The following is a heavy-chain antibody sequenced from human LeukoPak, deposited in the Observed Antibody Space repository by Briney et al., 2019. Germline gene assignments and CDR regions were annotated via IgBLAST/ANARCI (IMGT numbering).Heavy chain of an antibody. J-gene: IGHJ5*02. CDR2: MDPNSGNT. CDR3: ARYAVVGAMNWFDP. D-gene: IGHD2-15*01. CDR1: GYTFTSYD. V-gene: IGHV1-8*01. Sequence: GASVKVSCKACGYTFTSYDMHWVRQATGQGLEGVGWMDPNSGNTGYAQKFQGRVTMTRDTSISTAYMELSSLRSEDTAVYYCARYAVVGAMNWFDPWGQGTLVIVSS.